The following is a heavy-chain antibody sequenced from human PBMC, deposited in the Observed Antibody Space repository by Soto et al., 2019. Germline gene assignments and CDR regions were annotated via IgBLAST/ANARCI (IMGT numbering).Heavy chain of an antibody. Sequence: PGGSLRLSCAASGFTFSSYGMHWVRQAPGKGLEWVAVIWYDGSNKYYADSVKGRFTISRDNSKNTLYLQMNSLRAEDTAVYYCARDLEEFRPSACYFDYWGQGTLVTVSS. CDR2: IWYDGSNK. D-gene: IGHD2-21*01. V-gene: IGHV3-33*01. J-gene: IGHJ4*02. CDR1: GFTFSSYG. CDR3: ARDLEEFRPSACYFDY.